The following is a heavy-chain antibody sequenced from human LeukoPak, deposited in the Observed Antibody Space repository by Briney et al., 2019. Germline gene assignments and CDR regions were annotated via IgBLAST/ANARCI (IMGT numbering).Heavy chain of an antibody. CDR1: GFTLSSYE. J-gene: IGHJ6*04. CDR3: AELGITMIGGV. D-gene: IGHD3-10*02. V-gene: IGHV3-48*03. CDR2: ISSSGSTI. Sequence: AGGSLRLSCAASGFTLSSYEINGARKPPGKGLKWVSYISSSGSTIYYADSVKGRFTISRDNAKNSLYLQMNSLRAEDTAVYYCAELGITMIGGVWGKGTTVTISS.